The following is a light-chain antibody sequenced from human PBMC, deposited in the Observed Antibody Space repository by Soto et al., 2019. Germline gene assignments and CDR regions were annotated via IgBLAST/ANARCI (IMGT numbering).Light chain of an antibody. CDR1: QSVSSS. J-gene: IGKJ4*01. CDR3: QQRSAWPLT. CDR2: DAS. V-gene: IGKV3-11*01. Sequence: EIVLTQSPTTLSLSPGETATLSCRASQSVSSSLAWYQQKPGQTPRLLLYDASNRATGIPARFSGSGSGTDFSLTVSSLVPEDFAVYYCQQRSAWPLTFGGGTKVEIK.